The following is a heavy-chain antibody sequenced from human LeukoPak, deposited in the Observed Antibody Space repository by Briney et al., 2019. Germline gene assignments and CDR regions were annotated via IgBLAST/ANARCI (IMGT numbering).Heavy chain of an antibody. J-gene: IGHJ4*02. Sequence: GGSLRLSCAASGSTFSAYSMNWVRQAPGKGLECVASITGSSSSKVYADSVKGRFTISRDNAKNSLYLQMNSLRAEDTAVYYCARDLGPYYFDYWGQGTLVTVSS. V-gene: IGHV3-48*04. CDR2: ITGSSSSK. CDR3: ARDLGPYYFDY. D-gene: IGHD3-16*01. CDR1: GSTFSAYS.